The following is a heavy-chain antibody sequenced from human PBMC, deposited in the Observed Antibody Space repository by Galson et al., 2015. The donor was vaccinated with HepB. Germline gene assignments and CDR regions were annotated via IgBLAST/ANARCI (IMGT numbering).Heavy chain of an antibody. V-gene: IGHV3-21*01. CDR3: ARGGGRGLTGYLEIDS. Sequence: YYADSVKGRFTIARDNAKNSLYLQMNSLRAEDTAVYYCARGGGRGLTGYLEIDSWGQGTLITVSS. J-gene: IGHJ4*02. D-gene: IGHD3-9*01.